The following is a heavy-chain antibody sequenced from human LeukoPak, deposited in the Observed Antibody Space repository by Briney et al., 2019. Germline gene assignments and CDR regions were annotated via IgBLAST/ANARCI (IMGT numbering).Heavy chain of an antibody. CDR1: GGAISSGGYY. D-gene: IGHD6-13*01. J-gene: IGHJ5*02. Sequence: SETLSLTCTVSGGAISSGGYYWSWIRQHPGKGLEWIGYIYYSGSTNYNPSLKSRVTISVDTSKNQFSLKLSSVTAADTAVYYCTRYSSSWYGNWFDPWGQGTLVTVSS. V-gene: IGHV4-61*08. CDR3: TRYSSSWYGNWFDP. CDR2: IYYSGST.